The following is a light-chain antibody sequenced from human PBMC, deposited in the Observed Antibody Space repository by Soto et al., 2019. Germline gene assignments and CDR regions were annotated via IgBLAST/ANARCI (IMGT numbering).Light chain of an antibody. CDR1: QSISGR. Sequence: QMTQSPSTLSASVGDRVTITCRASQSISGRLAWYQQKPGKAPKLLMFDVSNLESGVPSRFSGSGSGTEFTLSISSLHSDDLATYYCQQYDYSRTFGQGTKVDIK. J-gene: IGKJ1*01. CDR2: DVS. CDR3: QQYDYSRT. V-gene: IGKV1-5*01.